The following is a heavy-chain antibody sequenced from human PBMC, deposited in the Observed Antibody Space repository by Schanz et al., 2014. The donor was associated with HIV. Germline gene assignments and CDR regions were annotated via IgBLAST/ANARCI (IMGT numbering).Heavy chain of an antibody. V-gene: IGHV3-7*03. Sequence: EEQLVESGGGLVQPGGSLRLSCAASGFTLSSYWMSWVRQAPGKGLEWVANIKEDGSEKYHADSVKGRFTISRDNAKNFLYLQMDSLRAEDTALYYCSKATSGSRGWYTGSDWGQGTLVTVSS. CDR2: IKEDGSEK. J-gene: IGHJ4*02. CDR1: GFTLSSYW. CDR3: SKATSGSRGWYTGSD. D-gene: IGHD6-19*01.